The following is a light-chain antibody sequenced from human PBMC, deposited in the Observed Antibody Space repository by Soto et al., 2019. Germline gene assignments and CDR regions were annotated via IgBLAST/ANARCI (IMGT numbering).Light chain of an antibody. CDR1: SSDVGGYNY. J-gene: IGLJ1*01. V-gene: IGLV2-14*01. CDR2: DVS. Sequence: QSVLTHPASVSGSPGQSITISCTGTSSDVGGYNYVSWYQQHPGKAPKLMIYDVSNRPSGVSNRFSGSKSGNTASLTISGLQAEDEVDYYCSSYTSSSNYVFGTGTKVTVL. CDR3: SSYTSSSNYV.